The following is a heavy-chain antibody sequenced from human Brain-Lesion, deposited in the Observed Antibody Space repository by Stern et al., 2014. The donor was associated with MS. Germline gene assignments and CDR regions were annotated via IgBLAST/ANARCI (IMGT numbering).Heavy chain of an antibody. Sequence: VQLVESGAEVKKPGASVKVSCKTSGYIFTGYYIHWVRQAPGQGLEWMAWINTNTGGTKYAQKFQGRVTMSRDTSISTAYVELSSLTSDDTAVDYCARDQRGITIFGVVTDYYYLGMDVWGQGTTVTVSS. V-gene: IGHV1-2*02. D-gene: IGHD3-3*01. CDR3: ARDQRGITIFGVVTDYYYLGMDV. J-gene: IGHJ6*02. CDR1: GYIFTGYY. CDR2: INTNTGGT.